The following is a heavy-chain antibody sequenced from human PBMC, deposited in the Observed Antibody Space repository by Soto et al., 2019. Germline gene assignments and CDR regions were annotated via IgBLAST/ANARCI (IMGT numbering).Heavy chain of an antibody. D-gene: IGHD6-13*01. CDR1: GFSFSSYA. V-gene: IGHV3-23*01. CDR3: AKDLGYTISWYYALHI. J-gene: IGHJ3*02. CDR2: ISGSGGTT. Sequence: EVQLLESGGGLVQPGGSLRLSCVGSGFSFSSYAMNWVRQAPGQGLEWVSGISGSGGTTFYADSVKGRFTISRDNSKNTLYLQMNSLRAEDTAVYYCAKDLGYTISWYYALHIWGQGTMVTVSS.